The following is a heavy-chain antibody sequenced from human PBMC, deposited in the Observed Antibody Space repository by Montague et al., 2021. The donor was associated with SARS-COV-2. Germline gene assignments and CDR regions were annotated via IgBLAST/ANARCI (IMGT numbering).Heavy chain of an antibody. J-gene: IGHJ4*02. CDR3: ARDVGWYSSSWFDY. Sequence: TLSLTCTVSGGSISSGGYYWSWIRQHPGKGLEWIGYIYYSGSIYYNPSLKSRVTISVDTSKNQFSLKLSSVTAADTAVYYCARDVGWYSSSWFDYWGQGTLVTVSS. CDR2: IYYSGSI. CDR1: GGSISSGGYY. D-gene: IGHD6-13*01. V-gene: IGHV4-31*03.